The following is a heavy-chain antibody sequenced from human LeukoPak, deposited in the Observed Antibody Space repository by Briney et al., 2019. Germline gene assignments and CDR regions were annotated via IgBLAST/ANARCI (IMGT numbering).Heavy chain of an antibody. D-gene: IGHD6-13*01. CDR3: ASGSSTWSTMGLYFDH. CDR1: GFTFSTYY. CDR2: IKHDGSEK. V-gene: IGHV3-7*01. J-gene: IGHJ4*02. Sequence: PGGSLRLSCEGSGFTFSTYYMSRVRQAPGKGLEWVANIKHDGSEKFYVDSVKGRFTVSRDNAKNSVFLQMNSLRADESAVYYCASGSSTWSTMGLYFDHWGQGALVTVSS.